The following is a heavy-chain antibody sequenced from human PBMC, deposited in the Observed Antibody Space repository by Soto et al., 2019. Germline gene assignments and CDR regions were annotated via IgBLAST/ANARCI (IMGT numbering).Heavy chain of an antibody. Sequence: QVQLVQSGAEVKKPGASVKVSCKASGYTFTSYYMHWVRQAPGQGLEWMGVINPSGGSTDYAQKFQGRVTMTRDTSTSTVYMDLSSLRSEDTAVFYCAREGNGYNLGPSVVFDYWGQGTLVTVSS. D-gene: IGHD5-12*01. CDR1: GYTFTSYY. V-gene: IGHV1-46*01. J-gene: IGHJ4*02. CDR2: INPSGGST. CDR3: AREGNGYNLGPSVVFDY.